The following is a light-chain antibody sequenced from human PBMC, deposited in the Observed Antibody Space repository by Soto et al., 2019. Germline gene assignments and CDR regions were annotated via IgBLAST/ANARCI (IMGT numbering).Light chain of an antibody. V-gene: IGKV3-11*01. CDR3: QQRSNWPPRGT. CDR1: QSVSSY. CDR2: DAS. J-gene: IGKJ1*01. Sequence: DIVLTQSPAPLSLSPGERATLSCRSSQSVSSYLAWYQQKTGQAPRLLIYDASNRATGIPARFSGSGSGTDFTLNISSLEPEEFAVYYCQQRSNWPPRGTLGQGTKVDIK.